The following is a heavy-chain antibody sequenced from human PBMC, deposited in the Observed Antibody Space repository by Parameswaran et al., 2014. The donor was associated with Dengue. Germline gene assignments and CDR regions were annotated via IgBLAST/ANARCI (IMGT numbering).Heavy chain of an antibody. Sequence: VRQMPGKGLEWMGIIYPGDSDTRYSPSFQGQVTISADKSISTAYLQWSSLKASDTAMYYCARQDIPITRQYSSGWYGVSISGSLLAPFDYWGQGTLVTVSS. CDR3: ARQDIPITRQYSSGWYGVSISGSLLAPFDY. D-gene: IGHD6-19*01. CDR2: IYPGDSDT. V-gene: IGHV5-51*01. J-gene: IGHJ4*02.